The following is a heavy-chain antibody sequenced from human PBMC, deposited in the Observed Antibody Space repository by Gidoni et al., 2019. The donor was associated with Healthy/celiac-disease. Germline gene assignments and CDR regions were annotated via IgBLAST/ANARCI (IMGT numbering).Heavy chain of an antibody. J-gene: IGHJ4*02. CDR1: GFTFSSNW. CDR2: IKQDGSEK. Sequence: EVQLVESGGGLVQPGGSLRLSCAAPGFTFSSNWRRWVGQAPGKGLEWVANIKQDGSEKYYVDSVKGRFTSSRDNAKNSLYLQMNSLRAEDTAVYYCAREAKGTYYFDYWGQGTLVTVSS. D-gene: IGHD1-1*01. V-gene: IGHV3-7*01. CDR3: AREAKGTYYFDY.